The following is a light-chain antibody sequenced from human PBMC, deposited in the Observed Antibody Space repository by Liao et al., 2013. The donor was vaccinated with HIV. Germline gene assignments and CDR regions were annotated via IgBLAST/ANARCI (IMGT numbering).Light chain of an antibody. CDR3: QAWDSSTVI. J-gene: IGLJ2*01. Sequence: SYELTQSPSVSVSPGQTANITCSGDKLGDTYACWYQQKPGQSPVLVIYQDTRRPSGIPERFSGSNSGNTATLTISGTQAMDEADYYCQAWDSSTVIFGGGTKLTVL. CDR1: KLGDTY. CDR2: QDT. V-gene: IGLV3-1*01.